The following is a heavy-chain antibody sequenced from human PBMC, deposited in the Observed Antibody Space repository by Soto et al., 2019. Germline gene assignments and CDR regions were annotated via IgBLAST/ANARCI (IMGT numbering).Heavy chain of an antibody. J-gene: IGHJ3*02. Sequence: QVQLVESGGGLVKPRGSLRLSCAASGFTFSDYYMSWIRQAPGKGLEWVSYISGSGNTIYYADSVKGRFTISRDNAGNLLYLQMNSLRAEDTAVYYCARVGNVGAFDIWGQGTMVTVSS. V-gene: IGHV3-11*01. D-gene: IGHD7-27*01. CDR2: ISGSGNTI. CDR3: ARVGNVGAFDI. CDR1: GFTFSDYY.